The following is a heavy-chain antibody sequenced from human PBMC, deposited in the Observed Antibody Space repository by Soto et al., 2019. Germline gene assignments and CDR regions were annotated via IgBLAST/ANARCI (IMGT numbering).Heavy chain of an antibody. CDR3: ARVKGTDTGAIDN. D-gene: IGHD2-21*02. CDR1: GFTFSSYE. CDR2: INSGGTNI. V-gene: IGHV3-48*03. Sequence: EVQLVESGGGLVQPGGSLRLSCAASGFTFSSYEMNWVRQAPGKGLEWVSYINSGGTNIYYADSVKGRFTISRHNAKSSLHLQMNSLRAEDTAVYYCARVKGTDTGAIDNWGQGILVTVSS. J-gene: IGHJ4*02.